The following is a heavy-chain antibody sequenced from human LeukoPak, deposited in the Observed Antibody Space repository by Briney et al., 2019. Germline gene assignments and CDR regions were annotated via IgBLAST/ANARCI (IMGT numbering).Heavy chain of an antibody. J-gene: IGHJ4*02. CDR2: IIPIFGTA. Sequence: GASVTVSCKASGGTFSIYAISWVRQAPGQGLEWMGGIIPIFGTANYAQKFQGRVTITADESTSTAYMELSSLRSEDTAVYYCAKSGGSYGYFREFDYWGQGTLVTVSS. V-gene: IGHV1-69*13. CDR1: GGTFSIYA. D-gene: IGHD5-18*01. CDR3: AKSGGSYGYFREFDY.